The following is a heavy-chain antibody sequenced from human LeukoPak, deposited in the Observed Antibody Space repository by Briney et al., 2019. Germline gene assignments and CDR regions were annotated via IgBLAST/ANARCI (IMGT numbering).Heavy chain of an antibody. V-gene: IGHV3-74*01. D-gene: IGHD3-16*01. CDR1: GFTFSNSW. CDR3: ARDVFYVIDD. J-gene: IGHJ4*02. CDR2: IISDGSSS. Sequence: GGSLRLSCTASGFTFSNSWMHWVRQAPGKGPVWVSRIISDGSSSTYADSVKGRFTISRDNAKNTLYLQMNSLRAEDTAVYYCARDVFYVIDDWGQGTLVTVSS.